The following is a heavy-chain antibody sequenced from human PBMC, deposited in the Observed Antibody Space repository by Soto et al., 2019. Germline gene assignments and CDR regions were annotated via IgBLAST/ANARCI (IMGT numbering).Heavy chain of an antibody. CDR2: ITSSGGNA. CDR3: ARVVRFLESGFDP. CDR1: GFSFKDYY. J-gene: IGHJ5*02. D-gene: IGHD3-3*01. Sequence: GGSLRLSCAASGFSFKDYYMTWMRQTPEKGLEWISTITSSGGNAYYAASVKGRVTISRDNAHNSLYLQMSGLRAEDTALYYCARVVRFLESGFDPWGQGTLVTVSS. V-gene: IGHV3-11*01.